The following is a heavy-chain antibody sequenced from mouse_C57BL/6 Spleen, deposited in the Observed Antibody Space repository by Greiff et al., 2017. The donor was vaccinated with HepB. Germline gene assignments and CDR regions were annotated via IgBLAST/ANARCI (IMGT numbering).Heavy chain of an antibody. CDR2: RWAGGST. D-gene: IGHD1-3*01. V-gene: IGHV2-9*02. CDR3: SRLEDI. Sequence: VQLQESGPGLVAPSQSLSITCTVSGFSLTSYGVHWVRQPPGKGLEWLGVRWAGGSTNYNSALMSRLSISKDNSKSQVFLKMNSLQNDDTAMYYCSRLEDIWGQGTTLTVSS. CDR1: GFSLTSYG. J-gene: IGHJ2*01.